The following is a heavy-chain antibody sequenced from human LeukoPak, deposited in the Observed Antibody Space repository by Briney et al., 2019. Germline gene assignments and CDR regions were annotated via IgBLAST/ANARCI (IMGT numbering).Heavy chain of an antibody. D-gene: IGHD5-18*01. CDR3: ARDLVRGYSYVYYFDY. CDR1: GGSISSGDYY. J-gene: IGHJ4*02. V-gene: IGHV4-30-2*01. Sequence: SETLSLTCTVSGGSISSGDYYWSWIRQPPGKGLEWIGYIYHSGSTYYNPSLKSRVTISVDRSKNQFSLKLSSVTAADTAVYYCARDLVRGYSYVYYFDYWGQGTLVTVSS. CDR2: IYHSGST.